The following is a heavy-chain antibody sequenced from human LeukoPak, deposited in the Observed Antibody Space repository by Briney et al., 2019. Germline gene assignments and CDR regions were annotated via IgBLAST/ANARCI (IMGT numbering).Heavy chain of an antibody. CDR1: GGSISSYY. D-gene: IGHD6-13*01. J-gene: IGHJ6*03. Sequence: PSETLSLTCTVSGGSISSYYWSWIRQPPGKGLEWIGYVYYSGSTNYNPSLKSRVTISVDTSRNQFSLKLSSVTAADTAVYYCAREVQRMGISAAGTEYSYYYMDVWGKGTTVTISS. V-gene: IGHV4-59*01. CDR2: VYYSGST. CDR3: AREVQRMGISAAGTEYSYYYMDV.